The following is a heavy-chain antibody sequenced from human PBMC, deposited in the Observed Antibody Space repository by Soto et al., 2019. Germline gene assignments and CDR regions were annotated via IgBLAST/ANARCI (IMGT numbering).Heavy chain of an antibody. D-gene: IGHD1-26*01. CDR1: GGSISSGGYS. V-gene: IGHV4-30-2*03. J-gene: IGHJ4*02. CDR3: ARLSGSYNDRYFDY. Sequence: SETLSLTCAVSGGSISSGGYSWSWIRQPPGKGLEWIGNVYYNGNTYYNPSLKSRVTISVDTSNNQFSLKVKSVTAADTAVYYCARLSGSYNDRYFDYWGQGTLVTVSS. CDR2: VYYNGNT.